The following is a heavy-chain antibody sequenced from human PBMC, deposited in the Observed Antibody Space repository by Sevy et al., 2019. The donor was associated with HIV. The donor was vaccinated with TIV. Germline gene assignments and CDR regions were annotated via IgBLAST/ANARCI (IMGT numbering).Heavy chain of an antibody. CDR2: ISSSSSYI. Sequence: GGSLRLSCAASGFTFSSYSMNWVRQAPGKGLEWVSSISSSSSYIYYADSVKGRFTISRDNAKISLYLQMKSRTAEETAVYYCASDRYFYDSSCSDYWAQGTLATVSS. V-gene: IGHV3-21*01. CDR3: ASDRYFYDSSCSDY. J-gene: IGHJ4*02. CDR1: GFTFSSYS. D-gene: IGHD3-22*01.